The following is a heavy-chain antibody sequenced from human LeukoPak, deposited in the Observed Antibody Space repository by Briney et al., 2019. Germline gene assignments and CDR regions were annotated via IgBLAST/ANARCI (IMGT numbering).Heavy chain of an antibody. J-gene: IGHJ4*02. CDR2: INWNGGST. Sequence: PGGSLRFSCAAAGFRIDDYGLNWVRQVPGKGLEWISGINWNGGSTGYGDSVKGRFTISRDNAENSLYLQMNSLRAEDTALYYCARAVDNYYGSGSYAYWGQGALVT. V-gene: IGHV3-20*04. CDR1: GFRIDDYG. D-gene: IGHD3-10*01. CDR3: ARAVDNYYGSGSYAY.